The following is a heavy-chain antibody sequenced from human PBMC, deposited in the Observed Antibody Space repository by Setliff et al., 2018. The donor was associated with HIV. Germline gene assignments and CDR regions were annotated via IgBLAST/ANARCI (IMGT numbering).Heavy chain of an antibody. D-gene: IGHD6-19*01. J-gene: IGHJ4*02. CDR2: ISSSSSTI. Sequence: SLRLSCAASGFTFSSYSMNWVRQAPGKGLEWVSYISSSSSTIYYAGSVKGRFTISRDNAKNSLYLQMNSLRAEDTAVYYSAREVAVAGFNYWGRGTLVTVSS. CDR1: GFTFSSYS. CDR3: AREVAVAGFNY. V-gene: IGHV3-48*01.